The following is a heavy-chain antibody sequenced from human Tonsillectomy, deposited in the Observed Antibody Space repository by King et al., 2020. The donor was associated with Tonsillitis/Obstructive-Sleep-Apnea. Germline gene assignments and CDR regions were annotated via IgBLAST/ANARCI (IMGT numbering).Heavy chain of an antibody. D-gene: IGHD2-2*02. V-gene: IGHV3-30*04. CDR3: ARDLPIVVIPAAIKGGFDY. Sequence: HVQLVESGGGVVQPGRSLRLSCAASGFTFSSYAMHWVRQAPGKGLEWVAVISYHGSNKYYADSLRGRFTISRDNSKNTLYLQMNSLRAEDTAVYYCARDLPIVVIPAAIKGGFDYWGQGTLVTVSS. CDR2: ISYHGSNK. CDR1: GFTFSSYA. J-gene: IGHJ4*02.